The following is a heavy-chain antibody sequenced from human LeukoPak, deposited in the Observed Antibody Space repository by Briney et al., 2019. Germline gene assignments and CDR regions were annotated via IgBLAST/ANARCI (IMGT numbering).Heavy chain of an antibody. J-gene: IGHJ4*02. V-gene: IGHV1-18*01. CDR3: ARAPAGILSGYLYFDY. CDR2: ISCYNGNT. Sequence: GASVKVSCKASGYSFTSYGISWVRQAPGQGLEWMGWISCYNGNTKYAQKLQGRVTVTTDTSTSTAYMELRSLRSDDTAVYYCARAPAGILSGYLYFDYWGQGTLVTVSS. CDR1: GYSFTSYG. D-gene: IGHD3-9*01.